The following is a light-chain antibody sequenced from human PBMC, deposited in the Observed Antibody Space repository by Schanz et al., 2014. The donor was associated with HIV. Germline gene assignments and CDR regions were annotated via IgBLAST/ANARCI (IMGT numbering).Light chain of an antibody. CDR2: GAS. J-gene: IGKJ5*01. CDR3: QQYGTSLIT. CDR1: QTVSNGY. V-gene: IGKV3-20*01. Sequence: EIVLTQSPDTLSLSLGERATLSCRASQTVSNGYLAWYQQKPNQAPRLLIFGASNRAIGIPDRFSGSESGTDFTLTISSLEPEDFAVYYCQQYGTSLITFGQGTRLEI.